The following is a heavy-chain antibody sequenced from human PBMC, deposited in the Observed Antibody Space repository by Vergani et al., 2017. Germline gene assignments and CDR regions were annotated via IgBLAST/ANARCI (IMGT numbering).Heavy chain of an antibody. V-gene: IGHV4-61*02. CDR1: GGSISSGSYY. Sequence: QLQLQESGPGLVKPSETLSLTCTVSGGSISSGSYYWSWIRQPAGKGLEWIGRIYTSGSTNYNPSLKSRVTMSVDTSKNQFSLKLSSVTAADTAVYYCARMGRGSPPYFDYWGQGTLVTVSS. CDR3: ARMGRGSPPYFDY. D-gene: IGHD1-26*01. J-gene: IGHJ4*02. CDR2: IYTSGST.